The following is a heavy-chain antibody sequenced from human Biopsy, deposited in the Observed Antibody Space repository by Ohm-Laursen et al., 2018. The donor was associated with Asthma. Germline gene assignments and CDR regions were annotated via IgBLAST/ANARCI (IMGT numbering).Heavy chain of an antibody. CDR2: ISSSSSYI. CDR1: GFTFSSYS. V-gene: IGHV3-21*01. CDR3: ARVDTIFGVVIPIYYYYGMDV. D-gene: IGHD3-3*01. J-gene: IGHJ6*02. Sequence: SLRLSCAAFGFTFSSYSMNWVRQAPGKGLEWVSSISSSSSYIYHADSVKGRFTISRDNAKNSLYLQMNSLRAEDTAVYYCARVDTIFGVVIPIYYYYGMDVWGQGTTVTVSS.